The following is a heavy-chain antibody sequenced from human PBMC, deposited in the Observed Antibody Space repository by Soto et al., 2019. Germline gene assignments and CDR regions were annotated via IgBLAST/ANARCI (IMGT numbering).Heavy chain of an antibody. Sequence: EVQLLESGGGLVQPGGSLRLSCVGSGFTFISYAMNLVRQAPGKGLEWVSGISGGGDRTFDADSVKGRFTISRDNSKNTVNLQMNSLRADDTAVYYCARKVLGSTSRPDYWYFDLWGLGTLVTVSS. CDR3: ARKVLGSTSRPDYWYFDL. CDR2: ISGGGDRT. V-gene: IGHV3-23*01. CDR1: GFTFISYA. J-gene: IGHJ2*01. D-gene: IGHD3-16*01.